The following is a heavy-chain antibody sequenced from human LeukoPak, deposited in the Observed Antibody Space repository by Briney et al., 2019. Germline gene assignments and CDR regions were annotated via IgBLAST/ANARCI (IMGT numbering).Heavy chain of an antibody. V-gene: IGHV3-23*01. J-gene: IGHJ2*01. Sequence: GGSLRLSCAASGFTFSSYAMSWVRQAPGKGLEWVSAISGSGGSTYYADSVKGRFTISRDNTKNSLYLQMNSLRVEDTALYYCAKDGTDWYFDVWGRGILVTVSS. CDR1: GFTFSSYA. CDR3: AKDGTDWYFDV. CDR2: ISGSGGST. D-gene: IGHD6-13*01.